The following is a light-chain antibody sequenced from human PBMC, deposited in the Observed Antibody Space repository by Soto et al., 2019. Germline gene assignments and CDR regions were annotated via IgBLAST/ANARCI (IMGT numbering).Light chain of an antibody. J-gene: IGKJ4*01. Sequence: EIVLTQSPATLSLSPGERATLSCRASQSVKNYLAWYQQKPGQAPRLLIYDASNRATGIPARFSGSGSVTDFTLTISSLEPEDSAVYYCQQRSNWPPVTFGGGTKVEIK. V-gene: IGKV3-11*01. CDR3: QQRSNWPPVT. CDR2: DAS. CDR1: QSVKNY.